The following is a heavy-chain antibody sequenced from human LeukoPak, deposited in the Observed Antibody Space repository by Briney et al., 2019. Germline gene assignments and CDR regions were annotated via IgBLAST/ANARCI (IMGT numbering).Heavy chain of an antibody. CDR2: INHSGST. V-gene: IGHV4-34*01. CDR3: ARAEVPAAIGHAFDI. J-gene: IGHJ3*02. D-gene: IGHD2-2*01. Sequence: PSETLSLTCAVYGGSFSGYYWSWIRQPPGKGLEWIGEINHSGSTNYNPSLKSRVTISVDTSKNQFSLKLRSVTAADTAVYYCARAEVPAAIGHAFDIWGQGTMVTVSS. CDR1: GGSFSGYY.